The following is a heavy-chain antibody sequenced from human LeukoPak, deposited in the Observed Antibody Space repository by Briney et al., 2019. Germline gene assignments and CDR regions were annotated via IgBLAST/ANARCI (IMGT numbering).Heavy chain of an antibody. D-gene: IGHD4-17*01. CDR3: ASGGRNTVTK. CDR2: IYSGGST. CDR1: GSTVSSNY. J-gene: IGHJ4*02. V-gene: IGHV3-66*01. Sequence: GGSLRLSCAAFGSTVSSNYMSWVRQAPGKGLEWVSVIYSGGSTYYADSVKGRFTISIDNSKNTLYLQMDSLRAEDTAVYYCASGGRNTVTKWGQGTLVTVSS.